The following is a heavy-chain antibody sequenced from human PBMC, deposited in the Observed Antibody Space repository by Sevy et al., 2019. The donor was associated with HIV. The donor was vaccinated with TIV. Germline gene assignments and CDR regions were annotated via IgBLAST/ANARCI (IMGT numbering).Heavy chain of an antibody. CDR1: GFTFSSYA. D-gene: IGHD3-3*01. V-gene: IGHV3-30*04. CDR2: MSYDGSNK. J-gene: IGHJ4*02. Sequence: GGSLRLSCAASGFTFSSYAMHWVRQAPGKGLEWVAVMSYDGSNKYYADSVKGGLTISGDNSKNTLYLQMNSLRGEDTAVYYCARDVGDFWTRLDYWGQGTLVTVSS. CDR3: ARDVGDFWTRLDY.